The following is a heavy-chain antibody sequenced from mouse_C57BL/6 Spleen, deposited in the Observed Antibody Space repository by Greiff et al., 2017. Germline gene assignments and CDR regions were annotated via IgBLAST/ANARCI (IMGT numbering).Heavy chain of an antibody. V-gene: IGHV1-52*01. CDR2: IDPSDSET. Sequence: VQLQQPGAELVRPGSSVKLSCKASGYTFTSYWMHWVKQRPIQGLEWIGNIDPSDSETHYNQKFKDKATLTVDKSSSTAYMQLSSLTSEDSAVYYCALSYYGRSYRFDLWGQGTTLTVSS. CDR3: ALSYYGRSYRFDL. D-gene: IGHD1-1*01. J-gene: IGHJ2*01. CDR1: GYTFTSYW.